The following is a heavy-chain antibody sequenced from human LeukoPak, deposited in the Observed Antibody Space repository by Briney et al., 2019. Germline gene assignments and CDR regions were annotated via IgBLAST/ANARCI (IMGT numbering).Heavy chain of an antibody. V-gene: IGHV3-66*01. CDR2: IYSGGST. J-gene: IGHJ4*02. CDR1: GFTVSSNY. D-gene: IGHD6-13*01. CDR3: ARGSSRHLYYFDY. Sequence: GGSLRLSCAASGFTVSSNYMSWVRQAPGKGLEWVSVIYSGGSTYYTDSVKGRFTISRDNSKNTLYLQMNSLRAEDTAVYYCARGSSRHLYYFDYWGQGTLVTVSS.